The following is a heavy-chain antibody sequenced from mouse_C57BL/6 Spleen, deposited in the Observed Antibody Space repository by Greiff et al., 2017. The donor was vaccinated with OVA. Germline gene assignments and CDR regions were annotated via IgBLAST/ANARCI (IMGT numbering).Heavy chain of an antibody. CDR3: ARSGYDYAFWYFDV. CDR1: GYAFTNYL. D-gene: IGHD2-4*01. CDR2: INPGSGGT. Sequence: VQVVESGAELVRPGTSVKVSCKASGYAFTNYLLEWVKQRPGQGLERIGVINPGSGGTNYNEKFKGKATLTADKSSSTAYMQLSSLTSEDSAVYFCARSGYDYAFWYFDVWGTGTTVTVSS. J-gene: IGHJ1*03. V-gene: IGHV1-54*01.